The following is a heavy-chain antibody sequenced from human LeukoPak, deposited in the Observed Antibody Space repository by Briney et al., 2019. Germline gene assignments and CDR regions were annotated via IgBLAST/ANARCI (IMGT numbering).Heavy chain of an antibody. CDR1: GFTFSSYW. CDR2: IYSDGTSP. CDR3: ARVRVGSGSSHAADAFDI. J-gene: IGHJ3*02. V-gene: IGHV3-74*01. D-gene: IGHD1-26*01. Sequence: GGSVRLSCAASGFTFSSYWMHWVRQAPGKGLVWVSRIYSDGTSPSYADSVKGRFTISRDNAKNTLYLQMNSLRVEDTALYYCARVRVGSGSSHAADAFDIWGQGTMVTVSS.